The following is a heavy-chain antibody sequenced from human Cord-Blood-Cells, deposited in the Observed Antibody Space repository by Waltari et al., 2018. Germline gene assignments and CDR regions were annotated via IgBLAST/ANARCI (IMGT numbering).Heavy chain of an antibody. CDR1: GGSISSYY. CDR3: ARSVVPAAKIDY. V-gene: IGHV4-59*01. CDR2: IYYSGRT. Sequence: QVQLQESGPGLVKPSETLSLTCTVSGGSISSYYWSWLQPHPGKGLELIGYIYYSGRTNYIPSLNSRVTISVDTSKNQFSLKLSSVTAADTAVDYGARSVVPAAKIDYWGQGTLFTVSS. D-gene: IGHD2-2*01. J-gene: IGHJ4*02.